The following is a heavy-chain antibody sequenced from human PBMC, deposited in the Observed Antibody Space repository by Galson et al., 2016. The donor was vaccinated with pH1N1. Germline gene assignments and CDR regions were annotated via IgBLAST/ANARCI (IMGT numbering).Heavy chain of an antibody. D-gene: IGHD3-10*01. CDR1: GGTFSNYV. CDR3: ASDNKGYYGSGTSIQDHFYYGMDV. Sequence: SVKVSCKASGGTFSNYVISWVRQAPGQGLEWMGGIIPIFGTTDYAQKFQGRVPITADKTTSTGYMELTSRRSEDTAVYFCASDNKGYYGSGTSIQDHFYYGMDVWGQGNPGHRLL. V-gene: IGHV1-69*06. J-gene: IGHJ6*02. CDR2: IIPIFGTT.